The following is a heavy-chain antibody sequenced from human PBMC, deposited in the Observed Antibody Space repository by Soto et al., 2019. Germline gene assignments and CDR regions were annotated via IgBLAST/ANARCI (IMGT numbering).Heavy chain of an antibody. D-gene: IGHD3-3*01. CDR3: ARARFVGRVVIIRGYFDY. J-gene: IGHJ4*02. CDR2: INHSGST. V-gene: IGHV4-34*01. CDR1: GGSFSGYY. Sequence: SETLSLTCAVYGGSFSGYYWSWIRQPPGKGLEWIGEINHSGSTNYNPSLKSRVTISVDTSKNQFSLKLSSVTAADTAVYYCARARFVGRVVIIRGYFDYWGQGTLVTVSS.